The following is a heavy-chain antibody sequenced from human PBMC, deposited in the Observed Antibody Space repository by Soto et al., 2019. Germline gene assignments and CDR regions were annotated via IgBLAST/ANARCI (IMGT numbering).Heavy chain of an antibody. CDR1: GYTFTSSG. CDR2: ISAYNGET. V-gene: IGHV1-18*01. D-gene: IGHD1-26*01. J-gene: IGHJ4*02. CDR3: ARASGSYMYVAD. Sequence: QVQLVQSGAEVKKPGASVKVSCKASGYTFTSSGFSWVRQAPGQGLEWMAWISAYNGETHYAQKFQGRVTMTTDTHTSTSNMELRSLRSDDTAVYHCARASGSYMYVADWGQGTLVTVSS.